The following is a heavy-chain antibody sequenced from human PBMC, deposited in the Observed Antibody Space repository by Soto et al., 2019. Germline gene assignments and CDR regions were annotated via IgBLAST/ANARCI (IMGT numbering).Heavy chain of an antibody. D-gene: IGHD2-8*02. Sequence: QVQLVESGGGVVQPGRSLRLSCAASGFTFSNYALHWVRQAPGKGLEWVAVISCDGSNKYYADSVKGRFTMSRDNSKNTMSVQMNSLRAEDTAVYYCAREDTGSFDYWGQGTLVTVSS. CDR2: ISCDGSNK. CDR3: AREDTGSFDY. V-gene: IGHV3-30-3*01. CDR1: GFTFSNYA. J-gene: IGHJ4*02.